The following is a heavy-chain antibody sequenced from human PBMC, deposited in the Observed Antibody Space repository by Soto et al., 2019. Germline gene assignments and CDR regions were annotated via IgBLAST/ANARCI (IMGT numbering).Heavy chain of an antibody. CDR2: IWYDGSNK. V-gene: IGHV3-33*01. CDR3: ARGLGGTLDY. D-gene: IGHD6-19*01. Sequence: QVQLVESGGGVVQPGRSLRLSCAASGFTFSSYGMHWVRQVLGKGLERVAVIWYDGSNKYYADSVKGRFTISRDNSKNTLYLQMNSLRAEDTAVYYCARGLGGTLDYWGQGTLVTVSS. CDR1: GFTFSSYG. J-gene: IGHJ4*02.